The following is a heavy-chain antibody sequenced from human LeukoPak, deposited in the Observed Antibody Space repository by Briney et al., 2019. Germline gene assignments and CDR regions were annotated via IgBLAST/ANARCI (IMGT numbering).Heavy chain of an antibody. CDR1: GFTFTTYW. V-gene: IGHV3-7*03. CDR3: TKKPGVVEI. CDR2: IKQDGSEA. J-gene: IGHJ3*02. D-gene: IGHD2-15*01. Sequence: GGSLRLSCAASGFTFTTYWMAWVRQAPGKGLEWVANIKQDGSEAVYADSVRGRFTIFRDNSKNTLFLQMNSLRAEDTAIYYCTKKPGVVEIWGQGTMVTVSS.